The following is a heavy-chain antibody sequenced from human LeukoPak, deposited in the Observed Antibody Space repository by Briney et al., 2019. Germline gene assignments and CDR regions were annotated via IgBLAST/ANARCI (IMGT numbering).Heavy chain of an antibody. J-gene: IGHJ6*03. D-gene: IGHD5-18*01. CDR3: ARDGIRGLDYYYYMDV. CDR2: INPSGGST. V-gene: IGHV1-46*01. Sequence: ASVKVSCKASGYTFTSYYMHWVRQAPGQGLEWMGIINPSGGSTSYAQKFQGRVTMTRDMSTSTVYMELSSLRSEDTAVYYCARDGIRGLDYYYYMDVWGKGTTVTVSS. CDR1: GYTFTSYY.